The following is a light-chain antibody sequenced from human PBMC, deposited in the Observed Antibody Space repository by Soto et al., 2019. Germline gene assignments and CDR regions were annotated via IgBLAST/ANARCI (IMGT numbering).Light chain of an antibody. V-gene: IGLV1-40*01. CDR2: TNG. CDR3: CSFAGL. Sequence: QSVLTQPPSVSGAPGQRVTISCTGTSSNIGAGYDVNWYQHLPGAAPKLLIYTNGNRPSGVPDRFSGSKSGNTASLTISGLQAEDEADYYCCSFAGLFGGGTKVTVL. J-gene: IGLJ2*01. CDR1: SSNIGAGYD.